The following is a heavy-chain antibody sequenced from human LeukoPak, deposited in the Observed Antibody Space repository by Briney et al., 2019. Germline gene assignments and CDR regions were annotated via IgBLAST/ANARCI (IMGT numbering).Heavy chain of an antibody. CDR2: IYYSGST. CDR3: GTFPPPTVTPPWG. CDR1: GGSISSYY. J-gene: IGHJ4*02. D-gene: IGHD4-17*01. V-gene: IGHV4-59*01. Sequence: SETLSLTCTVSGGSISSYYWSWIRQPPGKGLEWIGYIYYSGSTNYNPSLKSRVTISVDTSKNQFSLTLGSVTTADTAGYYFGTFPPPTVTPPWGWGQGTLVTVSS.